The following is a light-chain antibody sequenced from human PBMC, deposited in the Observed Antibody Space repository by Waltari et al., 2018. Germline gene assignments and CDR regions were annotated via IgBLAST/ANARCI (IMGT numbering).Light chain of an antibody. J-gene: IGKJ1*01. Sequence: EIVLTQSPGTLSLSPGETAALSCRASQSVSSNFLDWYQQKPGQAPRRLIFGASNRATGIPDRFSGSGSETDFTLTVSRLEPEDFAVYYCQQYGSSPQAFGQGTKVEI. V-gene: IGKV3-20*01. CDR2: GAS. CDR3: QQYGSSPQA. CDR1: QSVSSNF.